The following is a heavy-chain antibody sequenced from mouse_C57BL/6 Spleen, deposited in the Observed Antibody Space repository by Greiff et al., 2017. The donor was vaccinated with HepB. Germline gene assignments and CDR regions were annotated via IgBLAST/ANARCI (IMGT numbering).Heavy chain of an antibody. J-gene: IGHJ3*01. CDR2: IYPRSGNT. Sequence: QVQLQQSGAELARPGASVKLSCKASGYTFTSYGISWVKQRTGQGLEWIGEIYPRSGNTYYNEKFKGKATLTADKSASTAYMELRSLTSEDSAGYFCAGMDDCEGFAYWGQGTLVTVSA. D-gene: IGHD2-4*01. CDR3: AGMDDCEGFAY. CDR1: GYTFTSYG. V-gene: IGHV1-81*01.